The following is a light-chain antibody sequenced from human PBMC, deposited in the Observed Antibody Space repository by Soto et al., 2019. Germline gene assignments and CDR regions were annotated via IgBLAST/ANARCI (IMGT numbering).Light chain of an antibody. J-gene: IGLJ2*01. Sequence: QSALTQPASMSGSPGQSITISCSGTSSDVGAYNQVSWYQQHPGKAPKLMIYDVTNRPSGVSDRFSGSKSGNTASLTISGLQAEDEADYYCSSYTTSSTLVFGGGTKLTVL. CDR2: DVT. V-gene: IGLV2-14*01. CDR3: SSYTTSSTLV. CDR1: SSDVGAYNQ.